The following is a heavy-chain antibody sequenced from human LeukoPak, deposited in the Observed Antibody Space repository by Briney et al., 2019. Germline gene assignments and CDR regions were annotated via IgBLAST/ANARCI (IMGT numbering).Heavy chain of an antibody. CDR2: IYYSGST. CDR3: ARRRIAVAGTFDY. CDR1: GGSISSSSYY. D-gene: IGHD6-19*01. V-gene: IGHV4-39*01. Sequence: SETLSLTCTVSGGSISSSSYYWGWTRQPPGKGLEWIGSIYYSGSTYYNPSLKSRVTISVDTSKNQFSLKLSSVTAADTAVYYCARRRIAVAGTFDYWGQGTLVTVSS. J-gene: IGHJ4*02.